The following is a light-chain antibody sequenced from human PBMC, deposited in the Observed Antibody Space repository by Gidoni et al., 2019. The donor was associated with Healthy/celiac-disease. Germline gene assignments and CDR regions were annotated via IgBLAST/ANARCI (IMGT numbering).Light chain of an antibody. J-gene: IGKJ4*02. Sequence: DIQMTHSPSSLSASVGDRVTITCRASQGIRNDLGWYQQKRGKAPKRLIYAASSVKSGVPTRCSGRGGGTEFTLTISSVQQEDFATYYCQQHNSYPLTFGGGTKVEIK. CDR2: AAS. CDR3: QQHNSYPLT. CDR1: QGIRND. V-gene: IGKV1-17*01.